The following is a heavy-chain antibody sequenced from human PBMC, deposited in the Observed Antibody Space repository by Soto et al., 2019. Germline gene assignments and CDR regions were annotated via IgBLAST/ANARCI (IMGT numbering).Heavy chain of an antibody. CDR1: GFTFSDYY. D-gene: IGHD3-16*02. CDR3: AKGYVWGSYRPSMDV. Sequence: QGQLGESGGGLAKPGGSLRLSCAASGFTFSDYYMSWIRQAPGKGLEWVSYISSSGTTIYYADSVKGRFTISRDNARNSLFLQMKSLRAEDTAVYYCAKGYVWGSYRPSMDVWGHGTTVTVSS. J-gene: IGHJ6*02. V-gene: IGHV3-11*01. CDR2: ISSSGTTI.